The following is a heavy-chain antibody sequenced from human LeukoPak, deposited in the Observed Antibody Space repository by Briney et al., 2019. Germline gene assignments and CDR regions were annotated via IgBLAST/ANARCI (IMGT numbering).Heavy chain of an antibody. D-gene: IGHD4-23*01. J-gene: IGHJ4*02. CDR1: GCTFRNVG. Sequence: GGSMRLSCTASGCTFRNVGMLWVRQAPGKGLERVSLIGNEGGDKYYADAVQGRFTISKDNSKATLYLQMKSLRPEEAAVYYCAKDLHGGYASYYWGQGTLVTVFS. CDR3: AKDLHGGYASYY. CDR2: IGNEGGDK. V-gene: IGHV3-30*02.